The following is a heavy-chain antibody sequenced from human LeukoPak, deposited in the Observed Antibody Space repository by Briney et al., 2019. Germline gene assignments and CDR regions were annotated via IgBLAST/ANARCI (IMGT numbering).Heavy chain of an antibody. D-gene: IGHD6-13*01. Sequence: PGGSLRLSCAASLFTPSSNYMSCVRQAPGKGLEWVSVIYSGGSTYYADSVTGRFTISRDNSKNTLYLQMTSLRAEETAVYYCVRGAGSSWYKADYWGQGTLVTVSS. J-gene: IGHJ4*02. V-gene: IGHV3-53*01. CDR3: VRGAGSSWYKADY. CDR1: LFTPSSNY. CDR2: IYSGGST.